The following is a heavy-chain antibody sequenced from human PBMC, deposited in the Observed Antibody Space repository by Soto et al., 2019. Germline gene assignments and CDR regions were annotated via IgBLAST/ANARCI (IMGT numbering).Heavy chain of an antibody. D-gene: IGHD1-20*01. CDR2: VYQSGAT. J-gene: IGHJ3*02. V-gene: IGHV4-4*02. Sequence: QVQLQESGPGLVKPSGTLFITCAVSGGSISSGDRWSWVRQSTGKGLEWIGEVYQSGATYYNPSLRSRVAMSVDKANSQCCLELRTATCAETSVYYYAKDRTPTSRGIFDIWGQGTLVTVSS. CDR1: GGSISSGDR. CDR3: AKDRTPTSRGIFDI.